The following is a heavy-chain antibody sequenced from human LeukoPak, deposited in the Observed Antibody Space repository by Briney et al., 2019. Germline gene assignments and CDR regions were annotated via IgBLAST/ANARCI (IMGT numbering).Heavy chain of an antibody. J-gene: IGHJ3*02. Sequence: SETLSLTCTVSGGSISSYYWSWIRQPPGKGLEWIGYIYYSGSTNYNPSLKSRVTISVDTSKNQFSLKLSSVTAADAAVYYCARQGQQLVRIASDIWGQGTMVTVSS. CDR2: IYYSGST. CDR3: ARQGQQLVRIASDI. D-gene: IGHD6-13*01. V-gene: IGHV4-59*08. CDR1: GGSISSYY.